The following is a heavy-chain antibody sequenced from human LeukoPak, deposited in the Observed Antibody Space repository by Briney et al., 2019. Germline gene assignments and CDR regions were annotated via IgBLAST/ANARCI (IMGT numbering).Heavy chain of an antibody. J-gene: IGHJ6*03. V-gene: IGHV4-4*07. CDR2: IYGDGST. CDR1: GDSISTYY. Sequence: PSETLSLTCTVSGDSISTYYWSWIRQPAGKGLEWIGRIYGDGSTNYNPSLKSRVTMSIDTSKNQVSLKLSSATAADTAVYYCARLVYYDFWSGITKYYYYYMDVRGKGTTVTVSS. D-gene: IGHD3-3*01. CDR3: ARLVYYDFWSGITKYYYYYMDV.